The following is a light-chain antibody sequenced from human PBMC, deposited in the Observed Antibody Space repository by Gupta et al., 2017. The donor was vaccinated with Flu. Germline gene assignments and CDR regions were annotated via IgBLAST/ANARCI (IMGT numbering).Light chain of an antibody. Sequence: QSVMTQPPSVSGAPGQRVTISCTGSNSNIGGGYDVHWYQQLPGTAPKRLLYSNNNRPSGVPDRFSGSRSGASASLAITGLQAEDEADYYCQSYDSSLSGSWVFGGGTKLTVL. CDR3: QSYDSSLSGSWV. V-gene: IGLV1-40*01. CDR1: NSNIGGGYD. J-gene: IGLJ3*02. CDR2: SNN.